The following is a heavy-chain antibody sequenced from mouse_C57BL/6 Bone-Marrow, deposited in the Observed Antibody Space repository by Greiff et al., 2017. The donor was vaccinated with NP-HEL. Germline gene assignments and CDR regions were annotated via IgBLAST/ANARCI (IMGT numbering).Heavy chain of an antibody. V-gene: IGHV1-50*01. CDR2: IDPSDSYT. CDR3: AKGTLYSSMDY. J-gene: IGHJ4*01. D-gene: IGHD3-1*01. CDR1: GYTFTSYW. Sequence: VQLQQPGAELVKPGASVKLSCKASGYTFTSYWMQWVKQRPGQGLEWIGVIDPSDSYTNYNQKFNGKATLTVDNSSSTAYMQLSSLTSEDSAVYYGAKGTLYSSMDYWGEGTSVTVSS.